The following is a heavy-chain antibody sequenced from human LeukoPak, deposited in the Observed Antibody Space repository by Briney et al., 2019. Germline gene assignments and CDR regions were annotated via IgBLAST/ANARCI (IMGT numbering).Heavy chain of an antibody. D-gene: IGHD1-26*01. Sequence: ASVKVSCKASGYTFTGYYMHWVRQAPGQGLEWMGWINPNSGGTNYAQKFQGRVTMTRDTSTSTDYMELSSLRSEDTAVYYCARGRVEWELLASDYWGQGTLVTVSS. CDR1: GYTFTGYY. J-gene: IGHJ4*02. V-gene: IGHV1-2*02. CDR3: ARGRVEWELLASDY. CDR2: INPNSGGT.